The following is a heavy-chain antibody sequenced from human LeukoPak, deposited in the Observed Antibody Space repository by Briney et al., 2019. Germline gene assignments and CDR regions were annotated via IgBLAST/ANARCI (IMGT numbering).Heavy chain of an antibody. D-gene: IGHD5-18*01. Sequence: ASVKVSCKASGGTFSSYAISWVRQAPGQGLEWMGRIIPILGIANYAQKSQGRVTITADKSTSTAYMELSSLRSEDTAVYYCAGTAMGPQPQTYYYYGMDVWGQGTTVTVSS. CDR3: AGTAMGPQPQTYYYYGMDV. V-gene: IGHV1-69*04. CDR2: IIPILGIA. CDR1: GGTFSSYA. J-gene: IGHJ6*02.